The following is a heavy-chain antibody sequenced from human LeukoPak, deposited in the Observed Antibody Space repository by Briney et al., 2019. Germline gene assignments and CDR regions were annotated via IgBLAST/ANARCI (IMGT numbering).Heavy chain of an antibody. V-gene: IGHV3-21*01. CDR2: ITSDTSYI. CDR3: AKDDGGDFNDALDI. D-gene: IGHD2-21*02. J-gene: IGHJ3*02. CDR1: GFTFSRYT. Sequence: GGSLRLSCAASGFTFSRYTINWVRQAPGKGLEWVSSITSDTSYIFYADSVKGRFTISRDNAQKSLYLQMNSLRAEDTAVYYCAKDDGGDFNDALDIWGQGTMVAVSS.